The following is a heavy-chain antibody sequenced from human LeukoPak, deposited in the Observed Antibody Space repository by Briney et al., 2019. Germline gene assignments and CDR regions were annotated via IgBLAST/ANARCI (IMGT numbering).Heavy chain of an antibody. D-gene: IGHD3-10*01. J-gene: IGHJ4*02. CDR2: IYYSGST. Sequence: SETLSLTCTVSGASISSSYWTWIRQPPGKGLEWIGHIYYSGSTNYNPSLKSRVTISEDTSKNQFSLKLSSVTAADTAVYYCARTTMVRGVIIIEPYFDYWGQGTLVTVSS. CDR1: GASISSSY. CDR3: ARTTMVRGVIIIEPYFDY. V-gene: IGHV4-59*08.